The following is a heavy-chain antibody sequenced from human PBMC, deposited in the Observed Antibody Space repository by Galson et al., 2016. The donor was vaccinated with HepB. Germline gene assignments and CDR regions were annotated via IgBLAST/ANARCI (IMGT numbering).Heavy chain of an antibody. CDR2: IYYSGRT. CDR1: NGSISSDGKY. J-gene: IGHJ4*02. V-gene: IGHV4-31*03. D-gene: IGHD3-16*01. Sequence: TLSLTCSVTNGSISSDGKYWTWIRQFPGKGLEWIGYIYYSGRTDYNPSLKSRISISIDMSKQQFPLKLTSVTAADTAIYYCARGGYYYGFVGFDSWGQGTLVTVSS. CDR3: ARGGYYYGFVGFDS.